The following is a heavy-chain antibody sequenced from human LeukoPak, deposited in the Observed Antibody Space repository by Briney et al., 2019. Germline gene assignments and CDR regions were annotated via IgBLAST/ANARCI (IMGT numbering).Heavy chain of an antibody. CDR1: GGSISSYY. V-gene: IGHV4-4*07. CDR3: ARATKMASYYYGMDV. D-gene: IGHD5-24*01. CDR2: IYTSGST. Sequence: SETLSLTCTVSGGSISSYYWSWIRQPAGKGLEWIGRIYTSGSTNYNPSLKSRVTMSVDTSKNQSSLKLSSVTAADTAVYYCARATKMASYYYGMDVWGQGTTVTVSS. J-gene: IGHJ6*02.